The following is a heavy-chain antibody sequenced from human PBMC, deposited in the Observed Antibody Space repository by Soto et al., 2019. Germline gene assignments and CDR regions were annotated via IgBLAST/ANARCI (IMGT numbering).Heavy chain of an antibody. CDR1: GFTFSDSY. CDR2: ITFSGNTV. CDR3: ARVSWRGKYGMDV. Sequence: GGSLRLSCAASGFTFSDSYMSWIRQAPGKGLEWISYITFSGNTVYYADSLKGRFTISRDNAKNSLYLQMNRLRAEDTAVYYCARVSWRGKYGMDVWGQGTTVTVSS. J-gene: IGHJ6*02. V-gene: IGHV3-11*01.